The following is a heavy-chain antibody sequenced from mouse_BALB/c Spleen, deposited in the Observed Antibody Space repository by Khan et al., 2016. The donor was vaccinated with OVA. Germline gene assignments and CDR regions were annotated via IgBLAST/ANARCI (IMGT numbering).Heavy chain of an antibody. V-gene: IGHV1-77*01. CDR2: IDPGSGNI. CDR1: GYTFTDYY. J-gene: IGHJ3*01. Sequence: LEVSGAELARPGASVKLSCKASGYTFTDYYINWMKQRTGQGLVWIGEIDPGSGNIYYNEKFKGKATLTADKSSSTAYMQLSSLTSEDSAYYFGAREWAAWFTYRGQGTLVTVSA. CDR3: AREWAAWFTY.